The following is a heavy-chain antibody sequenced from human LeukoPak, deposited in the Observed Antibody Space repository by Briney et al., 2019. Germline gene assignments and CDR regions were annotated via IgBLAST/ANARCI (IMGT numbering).Heavy chain of an antibody. Sequence: PSETLSLTCTVSGGSISSYYWSWIRQPPGKGLEWIGYIYYSGSTNYNPSLKSRVTISVDTSKNQFSLKLSSVTAADTAVYYCTSNYYGSGSLDYWGQGNLVTVSS. CDR2: IYYSGST. D-gene: IGHD3-10*01. V-gene: IGHV4-59*08. J-gene: IGHJ4*02. CDR1: GGSISSYY. CDR3: TSNYYGSGSLDY.